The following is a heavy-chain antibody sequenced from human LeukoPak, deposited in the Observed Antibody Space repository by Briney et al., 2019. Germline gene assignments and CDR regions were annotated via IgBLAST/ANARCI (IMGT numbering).Heavy chain of an antibody. CDR3: AKDRVVAALYYYYYMYV. CDR1: GFTFSSYG. V-gene: IGHV3-21*04. CDR2: ISSSSSYI. D-gene: IGHD3-22*01. J-gene: IGHJ6*03. Sequence: GGSPRLSCAASGFTFSSYGMNWVRQAPGKGLEWVSYISSSSSYIYYADSVKGRFTISRDNSKNTLYLQMNSLRAEDTAVYYCAKDRVVAALYYYYYMYVWGKGTTVTVSS.